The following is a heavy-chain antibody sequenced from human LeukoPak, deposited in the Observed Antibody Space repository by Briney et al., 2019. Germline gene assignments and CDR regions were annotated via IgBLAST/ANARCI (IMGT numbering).Heavy chain of an antibody. CDR2: ISGSGGST. J-gene: IGHJ4*02. D-gene: IGHD6-13*01. Sequence: GGSLRLSCAASGFTFDDYGMSWVRQAPGKGLEWVASISGSGGSTYHADSVKGRFTISRDNSRNTLYLQMNSLRADDTAVFYCAKVRYMNSWYREIDYWGQGTLVTVSS. V-gene: IGHV3-23*01. CDR1: GFTFDDYG. CDR3: AKVRYMNSWYREIDY.